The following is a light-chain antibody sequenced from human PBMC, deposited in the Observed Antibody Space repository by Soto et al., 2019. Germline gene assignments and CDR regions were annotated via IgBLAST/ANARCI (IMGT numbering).Light chain of an antibody. J-gene: IGKJ1*01. CDR3: QQRSNCPLT. CDR1: QSISSW. CDR2: DAS. V-gene: IGKV1-5*01. Sequence: DIQMTQSPSTLSASVGDRVTITCRASQSISSWLAWYQQKPGKAPKLLIYDASGLERGVPSRFSGSGSGAEFPLTSSMQAPDVFVYYYCQQRSNCPLTFGQGTKVDIK.